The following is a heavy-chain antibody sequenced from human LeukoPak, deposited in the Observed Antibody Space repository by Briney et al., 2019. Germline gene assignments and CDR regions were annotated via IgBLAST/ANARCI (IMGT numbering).Heavy chain of an antibody. D-gene: IGHD3-22*01. CDR3: AVSYYYDSSGYYFWGPVDY. J-gene: IGHJ4*02. V-gene: IGHV6-1*01. CDR1: GDSVSNNSAA. CDR2: TYYRSKWYN. Sequence: SQTLSLTCAISGDSVSNNSAAWNWIRQSPSRGLEWLGRTYYRSKWYNDYAVSVKSRITINPDTSKNQFSLQLNSVTPEDTAVYYCAVSYYYDSSGYYFWGPVDYWGQGTLVTVSS.